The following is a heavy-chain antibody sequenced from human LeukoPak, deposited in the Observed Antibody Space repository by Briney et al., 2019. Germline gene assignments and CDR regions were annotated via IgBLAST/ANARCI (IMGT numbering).Heavy chain of an antibody. V-gene: IGHV3-23*01. D-gene: IGHD3-22*01. CDR2: ISGSGGST. CDR3: AKVPYYYDSSGPHGRDAFDI. Sequence: GGSLRLSCAASGFTFSSYATSWVRQAPGKGLEWVSAISGSGGSTYYADSVKGRFTISRDNSKNTLYLQMNSLRAEDTAVYYCAKVPYYYDSSGPHGRDAFDIWGQGTMVTVSS. J-gene: IGHJ3*02. CDR1: GFTFSSYA.